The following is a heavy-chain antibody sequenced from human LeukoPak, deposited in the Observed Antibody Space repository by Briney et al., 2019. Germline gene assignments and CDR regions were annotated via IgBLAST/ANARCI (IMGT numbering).Heavy chain of an antibody. CDR2: IKSKADGGTT. V-gene: IGHV3-15*01. CDR1: GFTVNRNY. CDR3: TTLYGSGSYS. J-gene: IGHJ5*02. Sequence: GGSLRLSCAASGFTVNRNYMNWVRQAPGKGLEWVGQIKSKADGGTTDYAAPVKGRFTISRDDSRNTLYLQMNSLKTEDTAVYYCTTLYGSGSYSWGQGTLVTVSS. D-gene: IGHD3-10*01.